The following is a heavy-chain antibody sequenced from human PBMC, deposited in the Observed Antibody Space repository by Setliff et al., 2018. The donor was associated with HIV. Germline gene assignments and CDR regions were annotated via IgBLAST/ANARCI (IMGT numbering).Heavy chain of an antibody. CDR2: ISGFNGNT. J-gene: IGHJ3*02. V-gene: IGHV1-18*01. CDR1: GYSFSKYG. CDR3: ARGGLATGAFDI. D-gene: IGHD5-12*01. Sequence: ASVKVSCKASGYSFSKYGISWVRQAPGQGLEWMGWISGFNGNTKYGQNFQGRVTMTRDTSISTAYMELSRLRSDDTAVYYCARGGLATGAFDIWGQGTMVTVSS.